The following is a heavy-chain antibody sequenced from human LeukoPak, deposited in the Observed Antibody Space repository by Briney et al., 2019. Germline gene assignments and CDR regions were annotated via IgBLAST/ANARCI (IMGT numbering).Heavy chain of an antibody. J-gene: IGHJ4*02. CDR2: KKQEGSET. V-gene: IGHV3-7*02. D-gene: IGHD3-22*01. CDR1: EFTLCKYW. CDR3: ARGGQYSGYYYFDY. Sequence: PGGALRLSRTASEFTLCKYWVSWVRPAPGEGVEWGAKKKQEGSETYSVDSVKGRFTISRDNAKNSLYLQMNSLRAEDTALYYCARGGQYSGYYYFDYWGQGTLVTVSS.